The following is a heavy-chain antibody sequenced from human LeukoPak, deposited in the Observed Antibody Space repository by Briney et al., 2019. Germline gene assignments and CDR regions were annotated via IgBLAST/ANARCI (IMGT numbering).Heavy chain of an antibody. V-gene: IGHV4-34*01. J-gene: IGHJ4*02. Sequence: SETLSLTCAVYGGSFSGYYWSWIRHPPGKGLELIGEINHSGSTNYNPSLKSRVTISVDTSKNQFSLKLSSVTAADTAVYYCARGRYSYGLPFDYWGQGTLVTVSS. CDR2: INHSGST. D-gene: IGHD5-18*01. CDR3: ARGRYSYGLPFDY. CDR1: GGSFSGYY.